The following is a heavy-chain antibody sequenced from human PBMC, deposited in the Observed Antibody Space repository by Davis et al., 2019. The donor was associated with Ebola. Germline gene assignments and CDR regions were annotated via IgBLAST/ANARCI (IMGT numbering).Heavy chain of an antibody. CDR1: GFTFDDYV. CDR2: ISWDGGST. Sequence: GGSLRLSCAASGFTFDDYVMHWVRQAPGKGLEWVGLISWDGGSTYYADSMKGRLTISRDNRQNSMYLQMNSLRVDDSALYYCVKDTGHGHPGGAFEMWGQGAVVTVSS. CDR3: VKDTGHGHPGGAFEM. V-gene: IGHV3-43D*03. J-gene: IGHJ3*02. D-gene: IGHD1-1*01.